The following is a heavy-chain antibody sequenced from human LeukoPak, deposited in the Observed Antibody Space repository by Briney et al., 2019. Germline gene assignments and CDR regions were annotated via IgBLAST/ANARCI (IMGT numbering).Heavy chain of an antibody. Sequence: SETLSLTCTVSGASISSSTNYWGWIRQPPGKGLEWIGSIFYSGSPYYNPSLKSRVTISVDTSKNQFSLKLRSVTAADTAVYYCARSGYFDWLGRDFDYWGQGTLVTVSS. CDR3: ARSGYFDWLGRDFDY. D-gene: IGHD3-9*01. CDR1: GASISSSTNY. CDR2: IFYSGSP. J-gene: IGHJ4*02. V-gene: IGHV4-39*01.